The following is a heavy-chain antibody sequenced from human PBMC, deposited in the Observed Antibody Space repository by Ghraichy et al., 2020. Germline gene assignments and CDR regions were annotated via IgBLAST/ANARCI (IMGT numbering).Heavy chain of an antibody. Sequence: SETLSLTCTVSGGSISSSSYYWGWIRQPPGKGLEWIGSIYYSGSTYYNPSLKSRVTISVDTSKNQFSLKLSSVTAADTAVYYCARHWAPGRPIAARPNWFDPWGQGTLVTVSS. CDR1: GGSISSSSYY. J-gene: IGHJ5*02. CDR2: IYYSGST. CDR3: ARHWAPGRPIAARPNWFDP. D-gene: IGHD6-6*01. V-gene: IGHV4-39*01.